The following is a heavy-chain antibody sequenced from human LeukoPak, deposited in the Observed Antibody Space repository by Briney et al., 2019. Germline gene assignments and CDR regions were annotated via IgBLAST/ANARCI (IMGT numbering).Heavy chain of an antibody. V-gene: IGHV3-7*01. CDR1: GFTFSSYW. D-gene: IGHD6-13*01. Sequence: GGSLRLSCAASGFTFSSYWMSWVRQAPGKRLEWVANIKQDGSEKYYVDSVKGRFTISRDNAKNSLYLQMNSLRAEDTAVYYCASGYSSSWYEFDYWGQGTLVTVSS. CDR3: ASGYSSSWYEFDY. CDR2: IKQDGSEK. J-gene: IGHJ4*02.